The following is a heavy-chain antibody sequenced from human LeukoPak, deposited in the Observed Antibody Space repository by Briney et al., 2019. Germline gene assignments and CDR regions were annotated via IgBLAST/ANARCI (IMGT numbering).Heavy chain of an antibody. CDR3: AELGITMIGGV. CDR1: GFTFSSYT. Sequence: GGSLRLSCAASGFTFSSYTMNWVRQAPGKVLEWVSYISSSGSTIYYADSVKGRFTISRDNAKNSLYLQMNSLRAEDTAVYYCAELGITMIGGVWGKGTTVTISS. D-gene: IGHD3-10*02. V-gene: IGHV3-48*04. CDR2: ISSSGSTI. J-gene: IGHJ6*04.